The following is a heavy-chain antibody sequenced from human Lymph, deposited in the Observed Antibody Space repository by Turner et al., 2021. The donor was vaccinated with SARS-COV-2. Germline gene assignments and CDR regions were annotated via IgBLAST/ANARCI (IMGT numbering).Heavy chain of an antibody. Sequence: QVQLVESGGGVVQPGRSLRLPRAASGFTFSSFGMHWVPQAPGKGLEWVAVIWFDGSNKYYADSVKGRFTISRDNSKNTLYLQMNSLRAEDTAVYYCARGAMTTVTLQYYYYGLDVWGLGATVTVSS. V-gene: IGHV3-33*01. CDR2: IWFDGSNK. CDR3: ARGAMTTVTLQYYYYGLDV. CDR1: GFTFSSFG. J-gene: IGHJ6*02. D-gene: IGHD4-17*01.